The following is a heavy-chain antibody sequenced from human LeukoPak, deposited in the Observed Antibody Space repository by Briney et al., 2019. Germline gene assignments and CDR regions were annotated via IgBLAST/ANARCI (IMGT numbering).Heavy chain of an antibody. Sequence: SETLSLTCAVYGGFFSGYYWSWIRQPPGKGLEWIGEINHSGSTNYNPSLKSRVTISVDTSKNQFSLKLSSVTAADTAVYYCARGRYYYDSSGYYYFDYWGQGTLVTVSS. D-gene: IGHD3-22*01. CDR1: GGFFSGYY. CDR2: INHSGST. V-gene: IGHV4-34*01. J-gene: IGHJ4*02. CDR3: ARGRYYYDSSGYYYFDY.